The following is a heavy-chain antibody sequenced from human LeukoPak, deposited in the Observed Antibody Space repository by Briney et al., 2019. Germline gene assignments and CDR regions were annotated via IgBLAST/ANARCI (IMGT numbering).Heavy chain of an antibody. Sequence: ASVKVSCKVSGYTLTELSMHWVRQAPGKGLEWMGGFDPEDGETIYAQKFQGRVTMTEDTSTDTAYMELSSLRSDDTAVYYCAREVLSRLRGFYSSGWFDAFDIWGQGTMVTVSS. CDR2: FDPEDGET. D-gene: IGHD6-19*01. CDR3: AREVLSRLRGFYSSGWFDAFDI. V-gene: IGHV1-24*01. CDR1: GYTLTELS. J-gene: IGHJ3*02.